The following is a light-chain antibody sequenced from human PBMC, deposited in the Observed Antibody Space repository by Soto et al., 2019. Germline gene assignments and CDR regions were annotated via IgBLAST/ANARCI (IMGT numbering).Light chain of an antibody. Sequence: DIQMAQSPSSLSASLGERVTITCRASQSINRFLNWYQHQPGKAPKVLIYAASNLQSGVPSRFNGNGSVTDFTLPISSLQPEDFATYFCQQTYRPSYTFAQGTRLEIK. CDR1: QSINRF. CDR3: QQTYRPSYT. J-gene: IGKJ2*01. V-gene: IGKV1-39*01. CDR2: AAS.